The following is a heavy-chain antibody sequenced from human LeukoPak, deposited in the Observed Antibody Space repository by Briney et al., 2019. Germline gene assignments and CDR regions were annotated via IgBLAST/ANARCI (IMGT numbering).Heavy chain of an antibody. V-gene: IGHV4-39*07. Sequence: TSETLSLTCTVSGGSIRNTNYHWGWIRQSPGKGLEWIGNIYYSGSTYYNPSLRSRATISVDTSSNHFSLRLTSVTAADTAVYYCARNDFWNGYPFDCWGHGTLVTVSS. D-gene: IGHD3-3*01. CDR2: IYYSGST. CDR3: ARNDFWNGYPFDC. J-gene: IGHJ4*01. CDR1: GGSIRNTNYH.